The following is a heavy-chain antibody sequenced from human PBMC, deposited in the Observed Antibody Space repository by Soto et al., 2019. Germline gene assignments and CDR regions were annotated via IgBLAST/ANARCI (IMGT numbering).Heavy chain of an antibody. D-gene: IGHD6-13*01. Sequence: GGSLRLSCAASGITFSSYSMSWVRQAPGKGLEWVSSISSSSGYIYYADSLKGRFTISRDNAKKSVYLQVNSLRAEDTAVYYCARGAVAGAGIPTYYFDYWGHGTLVTVSS. V-gene: IGHV3-21*01. J-gene: IGHJ4*01. CDR2: ISSSSGYI. CDR1: GITFSSYS. CDR3: ARGAVAGAGIPTYYFDY.